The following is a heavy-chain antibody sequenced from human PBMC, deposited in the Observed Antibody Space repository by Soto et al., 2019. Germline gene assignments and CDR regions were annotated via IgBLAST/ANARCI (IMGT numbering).Heavy chain of an antibody. CDR3: VRDNIPMAALDY. V-gene: IGHV3-23*01. D-gene: IGHD6-19*01. J-gene: IGHJ4*02. CDR1: GFTFSNYA. Sequence: EVQLLESGGGLVQPGGSLRLSCAASGFTFSNYAMDWVRQAPGKGLEWVSAISNSFSDGNTHYADSVKGRFTISRDNANNSLHLLMSSLRAEDTAVYYCVRDNIPMAALDYWGQGSLVTVSS. CDR2: ISNSFSDGNT.